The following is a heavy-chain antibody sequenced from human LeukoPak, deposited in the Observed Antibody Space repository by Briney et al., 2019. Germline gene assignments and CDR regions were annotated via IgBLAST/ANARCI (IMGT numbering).Heavy chain of an antibody. Sequence: SETLSLTCIVSGGSTSSYYWSWIRQPPGKGLEWIGYIHYSGSTNYNPSLKSRVTISLDTSKNQFSLKLSSVTAADTAVYYCARLFWSDSHSLDYWGQGTLVTVSS. CDR3: ARLFWSDSHSLDY. CDR1: GGSTSSYY. CDR2: IHYSGST. D-gene: IGHD3-3*01. J-gene: IGHJ4*02. V-gene: IGHV4-59*01.